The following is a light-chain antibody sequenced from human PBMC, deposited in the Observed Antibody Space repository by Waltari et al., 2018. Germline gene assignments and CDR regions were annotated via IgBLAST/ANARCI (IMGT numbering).Light chain of an antibody. CDR1: KSLLYRPNTHNY. CDR3: QQSYTTPLT. CDR2: WAS. J-gene: IGKJ4*01. Sequence: DIVMTQSPESLAVSLGERATIHCKSSKSLLYRPNTHNYLTWYQRKPGQPPKLLISWASTRESGVPDRFSGSGSGTDFTLTISSLQAEDVAVYYCQQSYTTPLTFGGGTRVEIK. V-gene: IGKV4-1*01.